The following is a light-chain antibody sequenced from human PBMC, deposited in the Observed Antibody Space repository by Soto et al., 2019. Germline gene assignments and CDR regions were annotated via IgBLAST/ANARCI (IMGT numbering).Light chain of an antibody. CDR1: SSDVGAYNY. Sequence: QSVLTQPASVSGSPGQSITISCTGTSSDVGAYNYVSWYQQHPGKAPKLMIYDVSNRPSGVSNRFSGSKSGNTASLTISGLQADDEADYYCSSYTSSSSQVFGGGTKVTVL. CDR3: SSYTSSSSQV. J-gene: IGLJ2*01. V-gene: IGLV2-14*01. CDR2: DVS.